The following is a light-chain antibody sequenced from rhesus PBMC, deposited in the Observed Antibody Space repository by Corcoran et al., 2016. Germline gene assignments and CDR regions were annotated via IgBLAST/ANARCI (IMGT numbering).Light chain of an antibody. J-gene: IGKJ4*01. CDR2: KAS. Sequence: DIQMTQSPSSLSASVGDRVTITCRASENVYNYLNWYQQKPGKAPKFLIYKASTWQSGVPSRFSGSGYGTDYTFTIISLQPEDFATYYCQHGYGTPLTFGVGTKVELK. CDR3: QHGYGTPLT. V-gene: IGKV1-74*01. CDR1: ENVYNY.